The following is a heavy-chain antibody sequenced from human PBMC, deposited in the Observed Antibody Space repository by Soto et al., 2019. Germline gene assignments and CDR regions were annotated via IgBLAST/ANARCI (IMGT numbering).Heavy chain of an antibody. J-gene: IGHJ6*02. V-gene: IGHV4-4*02. CDR2: IYHSGST. D-gene: IGHD1-26*01. CDR3: GRISGSYYYGMDV. Sequence: QVQLQESGPGLVKPSGTLSLTCAVSGGSISSSNWWSWVRQPPGKGLEWIGEIYHSGSTNYNPSLKCPVTISVDESKDQFSLKLSSVPAADTAGYYWGRISGSYYYGMDVWGQGTTVTVSS. CDR1: GGSISSSNW.